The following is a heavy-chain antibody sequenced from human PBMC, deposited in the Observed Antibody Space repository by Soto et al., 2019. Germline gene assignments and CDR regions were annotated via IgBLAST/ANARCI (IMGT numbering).Heavy chain of an antibody. CDR3: ARDLTDYSSGWYYYYYYGMDV. V-gene: IGHV3-21*01. J-gene: IGHJ6*02. D-gene: IGHD6-19*01. CDR1: GFTFSSYS. Sequence: PGGSLRLSCAASGFTFSSYSMNWVRQAPGKGLEWVSSISSSSSYIYYADSVKGRFTISRDNAKNSLYLQMNSLRAEDTAVYYCARDLTDYSSGWYYYYYYGMDVWGQGTTVTVSS. CDR2: ISSSSSYI.